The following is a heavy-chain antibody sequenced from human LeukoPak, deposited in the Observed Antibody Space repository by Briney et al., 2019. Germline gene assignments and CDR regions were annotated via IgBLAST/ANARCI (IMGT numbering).Heavy chain of an antibody. CDR3: AKARSSWGGYFDS. CDR1: GFTLSNFA. D-gene: IGHD6-13*01. V-gene: IGHV3-23*01. CDR2: ISTAGGST. Sequence: GRSLRLSCAASGFTLSNFAMSWVRQAPGKGLEWVSTISTAGGSTFYAGSVKGRFTISRDNSKSALYLQLNSLRGDDTAIYYCAKARSSWGGYFDSWGQGTLVTVSS. J-gene: IGHJ4*02.